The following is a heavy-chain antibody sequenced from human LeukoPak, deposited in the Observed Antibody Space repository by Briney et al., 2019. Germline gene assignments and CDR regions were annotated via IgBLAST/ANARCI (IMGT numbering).Heavy chain of an antibody. CDR2: ISGSGGST. CDR3: TVTTWVDC. Sequence: GGSQRLSCAASGFTVSRNYMSWVRQAPGKGLEWVSVISGSGGSTYYADSVKGRFTISRDNAKNSLYLQMNSLRAEDTAVYCSTVTTWVDCWGQGPLVTVSS. J-gene: IGHJ4*02. V-gene: IGHV3-23*01. D-gene: IGHD4-17*01. CDR1: GFTVSRNY.